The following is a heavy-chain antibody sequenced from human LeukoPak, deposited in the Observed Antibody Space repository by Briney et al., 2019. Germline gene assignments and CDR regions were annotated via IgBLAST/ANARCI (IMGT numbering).Heavy chain of an antibody. V-gene: IGHV1-69*05. CDR1: GYTFTSYG. Sequence: ASVTVSCKASGYTFTSYGISWVRQAPGQGLEWMGGIIPIFGTANYAQKFQGRVTITTDESTSTAYMELSSLRSEDTAVYYCAREVRDSSSWYYFDYWGQGTLVTVSS. D-gene: IGHD6-13*01. J-gene: IGHJ4*02. CDR3: AREVRDSSSWYYFDY. CDR2: IIPIFGTA.